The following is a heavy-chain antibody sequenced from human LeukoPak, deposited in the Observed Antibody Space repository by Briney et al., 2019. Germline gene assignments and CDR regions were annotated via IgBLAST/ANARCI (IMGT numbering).Heavy chain of an antibody. D-gene: IGHD3-22*01. V-gene: IGHV3-23*01. CDR2: ISGSGGST. CDR1: GFTFSSYA. J-gene: IGHJ3*02. Sequence: PGGSLRLSCAASGFTFSSYAMSWVRQAPGKGLEWVSAISGSGGSTYYADSVKGRFTISRDNSKNTLYLQMNSLRAEDTAVYYCAKPYDSSGYPPDAFDIWGQGIMVTVSS. CDR3: AKPYDSSGYPPDAFDI.